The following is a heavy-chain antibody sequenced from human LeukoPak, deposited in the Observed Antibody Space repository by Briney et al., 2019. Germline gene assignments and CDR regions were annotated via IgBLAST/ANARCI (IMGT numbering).Heavy chain of an antibody. V-gene: IGHV1-2*02. CDR1: GYTFTGYY. J-gene: IGHJ4*02. D-gene: IGHD3-22*01. Sequence: GASVTVSCKASGYTFTGYYMHWVRQAPGQGLEWMGWINPNSGGTNYAQKFQGRVTMTRDTSISTAYMELSRLRSDDTAVYYCARVRAGSSGYFSGPGEFDYWGQGTLVTVSS. CDR3: ARVRAGSSGYFSGPGEFDY. CDR2: INPNSGGT.